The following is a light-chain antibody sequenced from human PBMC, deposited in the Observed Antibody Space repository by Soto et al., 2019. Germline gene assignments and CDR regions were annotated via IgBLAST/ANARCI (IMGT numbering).Light chain of an antibody. V-gene: IGKV3-20*01. CDR1: RTVSDNY. CDR2: GAS. J-gene: IGKJ4*01. CDR3: QQYGGSPRVS. Sequence: EIVLTQSPGALSLSPGERATLSCRASRTVSDNYLAWYQQQPGQAPRLLIYGASTRATGIPDRFSGSGSGTDFTLTISRLEPEDFAVYYCQQYGGSPRVSFGGGTKVEIK.